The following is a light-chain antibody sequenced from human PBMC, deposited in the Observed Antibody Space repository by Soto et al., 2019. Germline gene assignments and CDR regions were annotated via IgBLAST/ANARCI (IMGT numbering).Light chain of an antibody. J-gene: IGKJ1*01. CDR2: AAS. CDR3: QKYNSAPRA. CDR1: QGISNY. Sequence: DIQMTQSPSSLSASVGDRVTITCRASQGISNYLAWYQQKPGKVPKLLLYAASTLQSGLPSRFSGSGYGTDFTLTISSLQPEDVATYYCQKYNSAPRAFGQGTKVEIK. V-gene: IGKV1-27*01.